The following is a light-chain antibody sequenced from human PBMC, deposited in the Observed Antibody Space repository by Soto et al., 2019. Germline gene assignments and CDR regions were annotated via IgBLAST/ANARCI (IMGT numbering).Light chain of an antibody. CDR1: QSVSSY. CDR3: QQRSAWPWT. J-gene: IGKJ1*01. Sequence: EIVLTQSPATLSWSPGERATLSCGASQSVSSYLAWFQHKPGQAPRLLIYDASDRATGIPSRFSGSGSGTDFTLTISSLEPEDFAVYYCQQRSAWPWTFGQGTKV. CDR2: DAS. V-gene: IGKV3-11*01.